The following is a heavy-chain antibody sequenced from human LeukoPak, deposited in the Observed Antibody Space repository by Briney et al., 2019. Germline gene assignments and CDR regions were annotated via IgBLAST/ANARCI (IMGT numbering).Heavy chain of an antibody. CDR1: GGSFSGYY. Sequence: SETLSPTCAVSGGSFSGYYWTWIRQPPGKGLEWIGEINHSGSTNYNPSLKSRVSISVDTSTNQFPLKLTSVTAADTAVYYCARDMGSSTWSRDYYYIDVWGKGTTVTVSS. CDR3: ARDMGSSTWSRDYYYIDV. V-gene: IGHV4-34*01. J-gene: IGHJ6*03. D-gene: IGHD6-13*01. CDR2: INHSGST.